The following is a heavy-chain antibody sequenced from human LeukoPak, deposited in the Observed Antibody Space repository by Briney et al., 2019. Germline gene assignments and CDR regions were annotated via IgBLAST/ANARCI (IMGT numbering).Heavy chain of an antibody. CDR3: AKLDGYNHAFDV. V-gene: IGHV4-31*03. CDR2: IYYSGST. CDR1: GGSSRSSGYY. Sequence: SETLSLTCTVSGGSSRSSGYYWSWIRQHPGQGLEYIGYIYYSGSTYYNPSLKSRVTISIDTSKNQFSLKLSSVTAADTAVYFCAKLDGYNHAFDVWGKGTVVSVSS. D-gene: IGHD5-24*01. J-gene: IGHJ3*01.